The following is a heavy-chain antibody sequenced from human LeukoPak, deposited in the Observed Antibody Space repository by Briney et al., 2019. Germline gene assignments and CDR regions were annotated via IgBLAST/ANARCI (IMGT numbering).Heavy chain of an antibody. CDR1: GYSISSGYY. Sequence: SSETLSLTCAVSGYSISSGYYWGWIRQPPGKGLEWIGSIYHSGSTYYNPSLKSLVTISVDTSKNQFSLKLSSVTAADTAVYYCARDAPYGSGSYYHLYYYYYMDVWGKGTTVTVSS. CDR2: IYHSGST. J-gene: IGHJ6*03. V-gene: IGHV4-38-2*02. CDR3: ARDAPYGSGSYYHLYYYYYMDV. D-gene: IGHD3-10*01.